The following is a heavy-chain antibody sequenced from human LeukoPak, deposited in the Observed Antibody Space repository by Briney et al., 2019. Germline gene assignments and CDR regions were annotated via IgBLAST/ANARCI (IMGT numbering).Heavy chain of an antibody. J-gene: IGHJ4*02. CDR3: ASLKPPGDY. CDR2: IIPIFGTA. Sequence: SVKVSCKASGYSFLNYGISWVRQAPGQGLEWMGGIIPIFGTANYAQKFQGRVTITTDESTSTAYMELSSLRSEDTAVYYCASLKPPGDYWGQGTLVTVSS. V-gene: IGHV1-69*05. CDR1: GYSFLNYG.